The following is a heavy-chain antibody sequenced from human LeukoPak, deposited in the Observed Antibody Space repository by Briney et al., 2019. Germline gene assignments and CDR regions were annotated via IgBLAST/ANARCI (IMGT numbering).Heavy chain of an antibody. D-gene: IGHD3-10*01. V-gene: IGHV2-5*02. CDR3: ARPRVRGVPDEFDY. CDR1: GLSLSTSGVG. CDR2: ISWDDDK. Sequence: ESGPTLVNPTQTLTLTCTLSGLSLSTSGVGVGWIRQPPGKALEWLALISWDDDKRYSPSLKSRLTITKATSKNQAFLTLTNMDPVDTATYYCARPRVRGVPDEFDYWGPGTLVTVSS. J-gene: IGHJ4*02.